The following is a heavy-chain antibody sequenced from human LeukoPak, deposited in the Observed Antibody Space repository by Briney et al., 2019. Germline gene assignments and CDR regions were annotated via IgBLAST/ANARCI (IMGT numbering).Heavy chain of an antibody. CDR2: IYYSGST. D-gene: IGHD3-10*01. CDR1: GGSISSSSYY. V-gene: IGHV4-39*01. Sequence: PSETLSLTCTVSGGSISSSSYYWGWIRQPPGKGLEWIGSIYYSGSTYYNPSLKSRVTISVDTSKNQFSLKLSSVTAADTAVYYCARLGGSGSYSYYCYYYYMDVWGKGTTVTVSS. CDR3: ARLGGSGSYSYYCYYYYMDV. J-gene: IGHJ6*03.